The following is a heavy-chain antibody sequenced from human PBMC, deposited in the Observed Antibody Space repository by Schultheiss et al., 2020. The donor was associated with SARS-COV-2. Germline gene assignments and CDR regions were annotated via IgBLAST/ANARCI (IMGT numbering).Heavy chain of an antibody. CDR3: ARWEGGSSEII. J-gene: IGHJ3*02. V-gene: IGHV4-39*07. CDR2: IYHTGST. D-gene: IGHD3-22*01. Sequence: SETLSLTCTVSGGSISSSSYYWGWIRQPPGKGLEWIGYIYHTGSTYYNPSLKSRVTISVDTSKNQFSLKLSSVTAADTAVYYCARWEGGSSEIIWGQGTMVTVSS. CDR1: GGSISSSSYY.